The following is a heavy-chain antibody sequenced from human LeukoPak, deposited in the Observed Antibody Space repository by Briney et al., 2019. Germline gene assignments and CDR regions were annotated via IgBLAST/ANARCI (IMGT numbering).Heavy chain of an antibody. D-gene: IGHD6-13*01. CDR2: MYHSGST. J-gene: IGHJ4*02. CDR1: GGSISNDKW. V-gene: IGHV4-4*02. CDR3: ATGTSWYYYY. Sequence: PSGTLSLTCAVSGGSISNDKWWSWVRQSPVKGLEWIGEMYHSGSTNYNPSLKSRVTISVDKSNNQFSLKLISVTAADMAMYYCATGTSWYYYYWGQGTLVTVSS.